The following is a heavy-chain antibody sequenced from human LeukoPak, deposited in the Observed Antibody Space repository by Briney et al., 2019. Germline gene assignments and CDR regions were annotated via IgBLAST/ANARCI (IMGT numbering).Heavy chain of an antibody. J-gene: IGHJ4*02. CDR3: ARSPVGGTSRLDF. CDR2: IDPNSGGT. D-gene: IGHD1-26*01. CDR1: GYTFTGYY. Sequence: ASVKVSRKASGYTFTGYYMYWVRQAPAQGLEWMGWIDPNSGGTNYAQKLQRKVTMHRHPSISPAYVEPSRLRSDGTAVYYVARSPVGGTSRLDFWGRGTRDSVPS. V-gene: IGHV1-2*02.